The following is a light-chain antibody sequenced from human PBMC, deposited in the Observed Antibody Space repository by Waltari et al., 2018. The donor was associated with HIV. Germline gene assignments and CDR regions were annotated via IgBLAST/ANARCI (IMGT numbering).Light chain of an antibody. Sequence: SYELTPPPSLSVSPGQTASITCSGDTLGDKYACWYQQKPGQSPVLVIYQDSKRPSGIPERFSGSNFGNTATLTISGTQAMDEADYYCQAWDRSLWVFGGGTKLTVL. CDR3: QAWDRSLWV. V-gene: IGLV3-1*01. CDR1: TLGDKY. J-gene: IGLJ3*02. CDR2: QDS.